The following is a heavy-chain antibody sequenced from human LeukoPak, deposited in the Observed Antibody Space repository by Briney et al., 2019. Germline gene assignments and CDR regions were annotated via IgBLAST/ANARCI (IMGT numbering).Heavy chain of an antibody. CDR3: ARTLGYCSGGSCYLFYGMDV. D-gene: IGHD2-15*01. Sequence: SETLSLTCTVSGGSISSYYWSWIRQPPGKGLEWIGYIYYSGSTNYNPSLKSRVTISVDTSKNQFSLKLSSVTAADTAVYYCARTLGYCSGGSCYLFYGMDVWGQGTTVTVSS. CDR1: GGSISSYY. CDR2: IYYSGST. J-gene: IGHJ6*02. V-gene: IGHV4-59*01.